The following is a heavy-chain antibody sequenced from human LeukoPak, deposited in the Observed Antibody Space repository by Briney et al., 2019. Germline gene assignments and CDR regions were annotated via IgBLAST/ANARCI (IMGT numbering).Heavy chain of an antibody. CDR2: YIPIFGTA. Sequence: SVKVSCKAYGDTFSFYALSWVRQAPGQRLEWMGGYIPIFGTANYAQKFQGRVTITTDESTSTAYMELSSLRSEDTAVYYCATPLDIVATIGWGRAFDIWGQGTMVTVSS. J-gene: IGHJ3*02. V-gene: IGHV1-69*05. D-gene: IGHD5-12*01. CDR1: GDTFSFYA. CDR3: ATPLDIVATIGWGRAFDI.